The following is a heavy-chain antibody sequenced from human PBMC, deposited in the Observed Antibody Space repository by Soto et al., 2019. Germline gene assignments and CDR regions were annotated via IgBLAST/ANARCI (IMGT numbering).Heavy chain of an antibody. D-gene: IGHD6-13*01. CDR3: ARDAINIAAAGPLPYYFDY. J-gene: IGHJ4*02. Sequence: QVQLVQSGAEVKKPGSSVKVSCKASGGTFSSYAISWVRQAPGQGLEWMGGIIPIFGTANYAQKFQGRVTNTADESTSTAYMELSSLRSEDTDVYYCARDAINIAAAGPLPYYFDYWGQGNLVTVSS. CDR1: GGTFSSYA. V-gene: IGHV1-69*12. CDR2: IIPIFGTA.